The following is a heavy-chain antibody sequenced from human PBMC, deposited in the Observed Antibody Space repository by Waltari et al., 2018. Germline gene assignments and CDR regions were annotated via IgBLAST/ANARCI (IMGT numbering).Heavy chain of an antibody. CDR2: IYYSGST. V-gene: IGHV4-59*01. D-gene: IGHD6-13*01. CDR3: ARDHSSWYHYFDY. J-gene: IGHJ4*02. CDR1: GGSISSCY. Sequence: QVQLQESGPGLVKPSETLSLTCTVSGGSISSCYWSWIRQPPGKGLEWIGYIYYSGSTNYNPSLQSRVTISVDTSKNQFSLKLSSVTAADTAVYYCARDHSSWYHYFDYWGQGTLVTVSS.